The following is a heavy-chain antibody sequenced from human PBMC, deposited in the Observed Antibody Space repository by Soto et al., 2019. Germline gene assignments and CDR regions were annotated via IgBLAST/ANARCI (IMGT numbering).Heavy chain of an antibody. J-gene: IGHJ4*02. CDR3: ARGIAAAGTYFDY. D-gene: IGHD6-13*01. Sequence: QVQLVQSGAEVKKPGSSVKVSCKASGGTFGSYAINWVRQAPGQGLEWMGIIIPIFGTTKYAQNFQGRVTITADDSARTVYMELTNLGSEDTGVSYCARGIAAAGTYFDYWGQGTLVTVSS. V-gene: IGHV1-69*18. CDR1: GGTFGSYA. CDR2: IIPIFGTT.